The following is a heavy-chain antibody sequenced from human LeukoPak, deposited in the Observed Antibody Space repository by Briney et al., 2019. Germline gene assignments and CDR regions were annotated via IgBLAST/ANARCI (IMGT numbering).Heavy chain of an antibody. CDR2: ISSSGSTI. CDR3: ARGRYNWNYRHVY. D-gene: IGHD1-7*01. V-gene: IGHV3-48*03. CDR1: XFTFCSYE. Sequence: PGGPLRLSHAPSXFTFCSYEMMGAREAPGEGREGFSYISSSGSTIYYADSVKGRFTISRNNAKNSLYLQMNSLRAEDTAVYYCARGRYNWNYRHVYWGQGTLVTVSS. J-gene: IGHJ4*02.